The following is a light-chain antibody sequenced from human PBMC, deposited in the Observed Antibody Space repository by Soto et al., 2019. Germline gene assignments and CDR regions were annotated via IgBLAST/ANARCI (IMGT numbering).Light chain of an antibody. CDR3: QQYHNWPPIT. Sequence: EIVLTQSPGTLSLSPGERATLSCRASQSVSNNYLAWYQQKPGQAPRLLIYGASNRATGIPARFSGSGSGTEFTLTISSLQSEDFAIYYCQQYHNWPPITFGQGRRLAIK. J-gene: IGKJ5*01. V-gene: IGKV3D-15*01. CDR1: QSVSNN. CDR2: GAS.